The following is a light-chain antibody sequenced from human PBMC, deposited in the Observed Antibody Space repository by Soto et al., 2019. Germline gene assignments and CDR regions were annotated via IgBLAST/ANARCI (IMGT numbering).Light chain of an antibody. V-gene: IGLV2-14*01. J-gene: IGLJ1*01. CDR1: SSDVGGYNY. Sequence: QSVLTQPASGSGSPGHSITISCTGSSSDVGGYNYVSWYQHHPGKAPKLMIYESSNRPSGVSNRFSGSKSGNTTSLTNSGLQAEDVADYFCNSYTSSSTYVFGTGTKVTVL. CDR3: NSYTSSSTYV. CDR2: ESS.